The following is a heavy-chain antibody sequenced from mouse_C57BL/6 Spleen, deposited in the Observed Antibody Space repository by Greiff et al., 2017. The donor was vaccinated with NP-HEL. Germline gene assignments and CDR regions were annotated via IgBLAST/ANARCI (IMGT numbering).Heavy chain of an antibody. CDR1: GYAFSSSW. CDR3: AIYYCSNDVYFDD. J-gene: IGHJ1*03. D-gene: IGHD1-1*01. Sequence: QVQLQQSGPELVKPGASVKISCKASGYAFSSSWMNWVQQRPGKGLEWIGRIYPGDGDTNYNGKFTGKATLTADKSYSTASMQLSSLTSEDSAVYYCAIYYCSNDVYFDDWGTGTTVTVSS. V-gene: IGHV1-82*01. CDR2: IYPGDGDT.